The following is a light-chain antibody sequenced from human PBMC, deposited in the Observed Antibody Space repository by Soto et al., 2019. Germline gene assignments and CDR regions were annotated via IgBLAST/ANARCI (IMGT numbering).Light chain of an antibody. CDR1: QSVSSSY. CDR3: QQYGSSPEIT. V-gene: IGKV3-20*01. J-gene: IGKJ4*01. CDR2: GAS. Sequence: EIALTQSPGTLSLSPGERATLSCRASQSVSSSYLAWFQQKPGQAPRLLIYGASGRATGIPDRFSGSESGTDCPRTISRLEPEDFAVYYCQQYGSSPEITFGGGTKVEIK.